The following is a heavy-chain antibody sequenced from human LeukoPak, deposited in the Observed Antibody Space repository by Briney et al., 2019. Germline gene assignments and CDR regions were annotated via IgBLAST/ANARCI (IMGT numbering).Heavy chain of an antibody. Sequence: PGRSLRLSCAASGFTFSSYSMRWVRQAPGKGLEWVSHISSSSSTIYYADSVKGRFTISRDNAKNSLYLQMNSVRAEDTAVYYCAREGYRGYDRDYWGQGTLVTVSS. D-gene: IGHD5-12*01. CDR2: ISSSSSTI. CDR3: AREGYRGYDRDY. V-gene: IGHV3-48*01. CDR1: GFTFSSYS. J-gene: IGHJ4*02.